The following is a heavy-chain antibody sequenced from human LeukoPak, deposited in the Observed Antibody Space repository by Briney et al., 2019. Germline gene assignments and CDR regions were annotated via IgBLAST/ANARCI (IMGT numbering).Heavy chain of an antibody. D-gene: IGHD6-6*01. CDR1: GFTFGSYG. J-gene: IGHJ4*02. Sequence: SGGSLRLSCAASGFTFGSYGMHCVRQSPGKGLQWVTVISYDGNNKHYADSVKGRFTISRDNSKNTVYLQMNSLRAEDTAVYYCARLYSSSSGLRASDYWGQGTLVTVSS. CDR2: ISYDGNNK. V-gene: IGHV3-30*03. CDR3: ARLYSSSSGLRASDY.